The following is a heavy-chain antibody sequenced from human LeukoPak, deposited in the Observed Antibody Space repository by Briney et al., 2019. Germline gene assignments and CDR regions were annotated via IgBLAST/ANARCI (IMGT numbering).Heavy chain of an antibody. Sequence: SETLSLTCAVCGGSFSGYYWSWIRQPPGKGLEWIGEINHSGSTNYNPSLKSRVTISVDTSKNQFSLKLSSVTAADTAVYYCARLGYYDLDYWGQGTLVTVSS. J-gene: IGHJ4*02. D-gene: IGHD3-22*01. V-gene: IGHV4-34*01. CDR2: INHSGST. CDR3: ARLGYYDLDY. CDR1: GGSFSGYY.